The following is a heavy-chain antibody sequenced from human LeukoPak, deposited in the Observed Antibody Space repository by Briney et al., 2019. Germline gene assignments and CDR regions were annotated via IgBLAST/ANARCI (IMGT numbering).Heavy chain of an antibody. Sequence: SETLSLTCVVSGYSISNDYYWGWFRQPPGKGLEWIGNIYHSGGSYYNPSLKSRVTILVDTSKNQFSLKLSSVTAADTAVYYCAKAGTTGIHHWFDPWGQGNLVTVSS. V-gene: IGHV4-38-2*01. CDR2: IYHSGGS. CDR1: GYSISNDYY. CDR3: AKAGTTGIHHWFDP. J-gene: IGHJ5*02. D-gene: IGHD1-1*01.